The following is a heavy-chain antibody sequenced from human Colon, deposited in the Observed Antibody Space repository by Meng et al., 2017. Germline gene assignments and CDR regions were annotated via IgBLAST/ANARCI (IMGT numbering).Heavy chain of an antibody. CDR1: GGTFTYFA. D-gene: IGHD3-22*01. Sequence: QVQLVQSGAGGKKPGSSGKAYCKASGGTFTYFAFRLVRQAPGQGLEWMGGIIPIFGTPHYAQKFHGRVTITADKSTNTAYMELSSLRSEDTAVYYCARWDNSGYYFDYWGQGTLVTVSS. V-gene: IGHV1-69*14. CDR3: ARWDNSGYYFDY. J-gene: IGHJ4*02. CDR2: IIPIFGTP.